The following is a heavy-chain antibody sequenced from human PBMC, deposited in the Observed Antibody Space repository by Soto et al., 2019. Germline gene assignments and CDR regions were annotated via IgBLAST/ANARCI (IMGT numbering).Heavy chain of an antibody. V-gene: IGHV3-73*01. D-gene: IGHD2-15*01. Sequence: EVQLVGSGGGLVQPGGSLKLSWAASGFTFSDSAMHWVRQAAGKGLEWVGRIRSKPNTDATAYAASVKGRFTISRDDSKNTAYLQMNSLKTEDTAVYYCTRHVDCSGGSCYSGYYYYMDVWGKGTTVTVSS. J-gene: IGHJ6*03. CDR3: TRHVDCSGGSCYSGYYYYMDV. CDR1: GFTFSDSA. CDR2: IRSKPNTDAT.